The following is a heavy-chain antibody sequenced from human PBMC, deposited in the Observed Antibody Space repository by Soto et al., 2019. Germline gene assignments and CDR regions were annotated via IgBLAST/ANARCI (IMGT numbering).Heavy chain of an antibody. CDR1: GFTFSSYA. J-gene: IGHJ4*02. CDR2: ISGSGGST. CDR3: AKTQSPLLCSGGSCYPYYFDY. Sequence: GGSLRLSCAASGFTFSSYAMSWVRQAPGKGLEWVSAISGSGGSTYYADSVKGRFTISRDNSKNTLYLQMNSLRAEDTAVDYGAKTQSPLLCSGGSCYPYYFDYWGQGTLVTVSS. V-gene: IGHV3-23*01. D-gene: IGHD2-15*01.